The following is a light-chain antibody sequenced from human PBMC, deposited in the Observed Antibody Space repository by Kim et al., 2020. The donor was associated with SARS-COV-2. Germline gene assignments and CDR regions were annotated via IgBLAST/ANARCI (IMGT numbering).Light chain of an antibody. CDR2: QVT. Sequence: GQSVTISCTGTSSDVVGYDYVSWYQHHPGKAPKLIIFQVTRRPSGVPARFSGSKSGNTASLTVSGLHADDEGDYYCSSYAVTDNLVFGGGTQLTVL. J-gene: IGLJ3*02. V-gene: IGLV2-8*01. CDR3: SSYAVTDNLV. CDR1: SSDVVGYDY.